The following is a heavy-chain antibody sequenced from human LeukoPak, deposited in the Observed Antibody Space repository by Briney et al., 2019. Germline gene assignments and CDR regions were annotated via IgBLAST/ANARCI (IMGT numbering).Heavy chain of an antibody. D-gene: IGHD6-13*01. CDR3: ARDSTTLAAAGTWGY. CDR1: GLTFSSYS. CDR2: ISSSSSYI. J-gene: IGHJ4*02. V-gene: IGHV3-21*01. Sequence: GGSLRLSCAASGLTFSSYSMNWVRQAPGKGLEWVSSISSSSSYIYYADSVKGRFTISRDNAKNSLYLQMNSLRAEDTAVYYCARDSTTLAAAGTWGYWGQGTLVTVSS.